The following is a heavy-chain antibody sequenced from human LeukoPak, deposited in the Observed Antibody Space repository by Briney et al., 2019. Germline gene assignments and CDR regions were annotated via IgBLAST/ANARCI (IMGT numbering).Heavy chain of an antibody. CDR2: IIPILGIA. CDR1: GGTFSSYA. V-gene: IGHV1-69*04. CDR3: ARAETDGQYQLLTAFDI. J-gene: IGHJ3*02. Sequence: GASVKVSCKASGGTFSSYAISWVRQAPGQGLEWMGRIIPILGIANYAQKFQGRVTITADKSTSTAYMELSSLRSEDTAVYYCARAETDGQYQLLTAFDIWGQGTMVTVSS. D-gene: IGHD2-2*01.